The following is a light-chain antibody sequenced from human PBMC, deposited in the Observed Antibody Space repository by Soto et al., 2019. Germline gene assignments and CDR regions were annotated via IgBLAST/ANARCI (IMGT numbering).Light chain of an antibody. Sequence: DIQMTQSPSTPSASVGDRVTITCRASQSISSWLAWYQQKPGKAPKLLIYKASSLESGVPSRFSGSGSGTEFTLTISSLQPDDFGTYYCQQYNSYPWTFGQGTKVEIE. CDR2: KAS. J-gene: IGKJ1*01. CDR3: QQYNSYPWT. CDR1: QSISSW. V-gene: IGKV1-5*03.